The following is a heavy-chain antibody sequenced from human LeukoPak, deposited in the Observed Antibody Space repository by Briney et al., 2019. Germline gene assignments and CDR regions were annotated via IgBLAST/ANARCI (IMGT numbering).Heavy chain of an antibody. CDR2: ISAYNGNI. V-gene: IGHV1-18*01. CDR1: GYTFTSYG. Sequence: ASVKVSCKASGYTFTSYGISWVRQAPGQGLEWMGWISAYNGNINYAQKLQGRVTMTTDTSTSTAYMELRSLRSDDTAVYYCARGEAEVWFGELELDYWGQGTLVTVSS. D-gene: IGHD3-10*01. J-gene: IGHJ4*02. CDR3: ARGEAEVWFGELELDY.